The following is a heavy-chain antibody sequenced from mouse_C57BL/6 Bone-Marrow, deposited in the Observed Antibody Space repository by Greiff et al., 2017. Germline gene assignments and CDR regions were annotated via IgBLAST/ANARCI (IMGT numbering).Heavy chain of an antibody. CDR3: ARHEGSSYISFAY. CDR2: ISSGGSYT. D-gene: IGHD1-1*01. V-gene: IGHV5-6*01. Sequence: VQLVESGGDLVKPGGSLKLSCAASGFTFSSYGMSWVRQTPDKRLEWVATISSGGSYTYYPDSVTGRFTISRDNAKNTLYLQMGSLKSEDTTMYYCARHEGSSYISFAYWGQGTLVTVSA. J-gene: IGHJ3*01. CDR1: GFTFSSYG.